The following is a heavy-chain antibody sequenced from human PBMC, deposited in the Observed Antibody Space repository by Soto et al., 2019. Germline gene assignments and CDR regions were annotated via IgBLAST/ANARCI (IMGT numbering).Heavy chain of an antibody. CDR1: GGSISSSSYY. CDR2: IYYSGST. D-gene: IGHD6-13*01. J-gene: IGHJ4*02. Sequence: SETLSLTCTVSGGSISSSSYYWGWIRQPPGKGLEWIGSIYYSGSTYYNPSLKSRVTISVDTSKNQFSLKLSSVTAADTAVYYCARRFIAAAGTPIDYWGQGTLVTVSS. CDR3: ARRFIAAAGTPIDY. V-gene: IGHV4-39*01.